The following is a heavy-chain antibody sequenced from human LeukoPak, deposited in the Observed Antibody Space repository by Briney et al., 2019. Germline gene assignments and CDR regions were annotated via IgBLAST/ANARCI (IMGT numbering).Heavy chain of an antibody. CDR1: GGYISSGGYY. V-gene: IGHV4-31*03. Sequence: ASETLSLTCTVSGGYISSGGYYWTWIRQHPGKGLEWIGYIYYSGSTYYNPSLKSRVTISVDTSKNQFSLKLSSVTAADTAVYYCARSSNYCGGDCYYYYYYGMDVWGQGTTVTVSS. CDR3: ARSSNYCGGDCYYYYYYGMDV. D-gene: IGHD2-21*02. J-gene: IGHJ6*02. CDR2: IYYSGST.